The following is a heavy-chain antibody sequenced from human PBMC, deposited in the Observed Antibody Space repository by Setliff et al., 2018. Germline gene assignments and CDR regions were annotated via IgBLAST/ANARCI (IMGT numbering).Heavy chain of an antibody. CDR3: AGTPARGTTWLSPFDY. Sequence: PSETLSLTCTVSGVSVASHYWSWIRQAPGTGPEWIGRLHTSGSIDYNPSLKSRATISIDTSKNQISLKITSVTAADTALYSCAGTPARGTTWLSPFDYWGQGIQVTVSS. CDR1: GVSVASHY. D-gene: IGHD3-9*01. V-gene: IGHV4-4*07. CDR2: LHTSGSI. J-gene: IGHJ4*02.